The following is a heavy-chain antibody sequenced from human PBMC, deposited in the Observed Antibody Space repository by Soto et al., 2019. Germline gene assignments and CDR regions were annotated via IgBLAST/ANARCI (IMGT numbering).Heavy chain of an antibody. CDR1: GGTFSSYA. CDR3: ARDRADYYYYGMDV. CDR2: IIPIFGTA. D-gene: IGHD6-25*01. V-gene: IGHV1-69*06. Sequence: SVKVSCKASGGTFSSYAISWVRQAPGQGLEWMGGIIPIFGTANYAQKFQGRVTITADKSTSTAYMELSSLRSEDTAVYYCARDRADYYYYGMDVWGQGTTVTVSS. J-gene: IGHJ6*02.